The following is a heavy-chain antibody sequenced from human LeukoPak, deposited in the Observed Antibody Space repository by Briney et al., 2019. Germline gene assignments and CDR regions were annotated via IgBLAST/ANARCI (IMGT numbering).Heavy chain of an antibody. J-gene: IGHJ6*03. CDR1: GGSFSGYY. D-gene: IGHD2-2*01. CDR3: ARGRGVVPAAQAPYYYMDV. V-gene: IGHV4-34*01. CDR2: INHSGST. Sequence: SETLSLACAVYGGSFSGYYWSWIRQPPGKGLEWIGEINHSGSTNYNPSLKSRVTISVDTSKNQFSLKLSSVTAAGTAVYYCARGRGVVPAAQAPYYYMDVWGKGTTVTVSS.